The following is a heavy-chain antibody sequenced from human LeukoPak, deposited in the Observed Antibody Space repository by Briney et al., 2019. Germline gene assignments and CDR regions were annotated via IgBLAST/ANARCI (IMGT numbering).Heavy chain of an antibody. D-gene: IGHD5-18*01. J-gene: IGHJ4*02. V-gene: IGHV4-59*01. CDR2: IYYSGST. Sequence: SETLSLTCTVSGGSISSYYWSWIRQPPGKGLEWIGYIYYSGSTNYNPSLKSRVTISVDTPKNQFSLKLSSVTAADTAVYYCARDRGRGYSYGYYFDYWGQGTLVTVSS. CDR3: ARDRGRGYSYGYYFDY. CDR1: GGSISSYY.